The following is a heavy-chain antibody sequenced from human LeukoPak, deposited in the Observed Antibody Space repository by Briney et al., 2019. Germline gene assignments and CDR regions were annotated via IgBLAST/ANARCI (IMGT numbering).Heavy chain of an antibody. Sequence: ASVKVSRKASGYTFIGYYMHWVRQAPGQGLEWMGRINPNSGGTNYAQKFQGRVTMTTDTSTSTAYMELRSLRSDDTAVYYCARDPSNTSGRYTYFDYWGQGTLVTVSS. J-gene: IGHJ4*02. CDR1: GYTFIGYY. CDR2: INPNSGGT. V-gene: IGHV1-2*06. D-gene: IGHD3-16*02. CDR3: ARDPSNTSGRYTYFDY.